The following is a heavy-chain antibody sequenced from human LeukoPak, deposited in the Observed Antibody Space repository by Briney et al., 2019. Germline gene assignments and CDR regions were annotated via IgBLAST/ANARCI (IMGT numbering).Heavy chain of an antibody. CDR1: GFTFSGSA. CDR3: AKPTVTTLSWFDP. V-gene: IGHV3-23*01. J-gene: IGHJ5*02. Sequence: GGSLRLSCAASGFTFSGSAMHWVRQAPGKGLEWISAISGSGGSTYYADSVKGRFTISRDNSKNTLYLQMNSLRAEDTAVYYCAKPTVTTLSWFDPWGQGTLVTVSS. CDR2: ISGSGGST. D-gene: IGHD4-17*01.